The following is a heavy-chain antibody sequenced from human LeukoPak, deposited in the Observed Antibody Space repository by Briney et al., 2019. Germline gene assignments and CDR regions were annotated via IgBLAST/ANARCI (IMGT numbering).Heavy chain of an antibody. CDR1: GGTICSSSYY. J-gene: IGHJ4*02. Sequence: SETLSLTCTVSGGTICSSSYYRGWIRQPPEKGLGWNGNICYSGSTYYNPSSNSRVTLSVDTSKNPFSLKLSSVTAADTAVYYCATSNLRWIQLWHFDYWGQATLVTVYS. CDR2: ICYSGST. V-gene: IGHV4-39*01. CDR3: ATSNLRWIQLWHFDY. D-gene: IGHD5-18*01.